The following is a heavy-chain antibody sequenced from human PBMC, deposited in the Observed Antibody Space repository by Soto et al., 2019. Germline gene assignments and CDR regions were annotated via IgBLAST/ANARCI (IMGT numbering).Heavy chain of an antibody. J-gene: IGHJ6*02. Sequence: GGSLRLSCAASGFTFSSYEMNWVRQAPGKGLEWVSYISSSGSTIYYADPVKGRFTISRDNAKNSLYLQMNSLRAEDTAVYYCARDDWDSSSSGYYYYGMDVWGQGTTVTVSS. D-gene: IGHD6-6*01. V-gene: IGHV3-48*03. CDR3: ARDDWDSSSSGYYYYGMDV. CDR2: ISSSGSTI. CDR1: GFTFSSYE.